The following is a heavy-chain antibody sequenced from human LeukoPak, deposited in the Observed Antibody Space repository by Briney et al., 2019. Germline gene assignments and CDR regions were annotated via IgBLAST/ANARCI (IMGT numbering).Heavy chain of an antibody. D-gene: IGHD3-22*01. J-gene: IGHJ6*03. CDR2: INPSGGST. CDR3: ASAEDYYDSSGHYYYYYMDV. CDR1: GYTFTSYY. Sequence: ASVKVSCKASGYTFTSYYMHWVRQAPGHGLEWMGIINPSGGSTSYAQKFQGRVTMTRDTSTSTVYMELSSLRSEDTAVYYCASAEDYYDSSGHYYYYYMDVWGKGTTVTVSS. V-gene: IGHV1-46*01.